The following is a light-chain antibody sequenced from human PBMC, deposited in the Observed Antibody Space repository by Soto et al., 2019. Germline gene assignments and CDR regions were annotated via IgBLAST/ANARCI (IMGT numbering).Light chain of an antibody. V-gene: IGKV1-39*01. CDR2: AAS. CDR1: QSISSN. CDR3: QQRYSTQALT. J-gene: IGKJ4*01. Sequence: DIQMTQSPSSLSASVGDRVTITCRASQSISSNLNWYQQKPGKAPKLLIYAASSLQSGVPSRFSGSGSGTDFTLTISSLQPEDYSTDYCQQRYSTQALTFGGGTKVEIK.